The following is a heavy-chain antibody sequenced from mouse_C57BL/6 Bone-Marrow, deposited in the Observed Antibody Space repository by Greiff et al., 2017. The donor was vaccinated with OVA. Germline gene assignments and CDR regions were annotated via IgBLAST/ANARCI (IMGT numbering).Heavy chain of an antibody. J-gene: IGHJ1*03. V-gene: IGHV10-1*01. Sequence: EVKLVESGGGLVQPKGSLKLSCAASGFSFNTYAMNWVRQAPGMGLEWVARIRSKSNNYATFYADSVKDRFTISRDDSESMLYLQMNNLKTEDTAMYYCVRLKIYYALGVYFDVWGTGTTVTVSS. CDR3: VRLKIYYALGVYFDV. D-gene: IGHD2-1*01. CDR1: GFSFNTYA. CDR2: IRSKSNNYAT.